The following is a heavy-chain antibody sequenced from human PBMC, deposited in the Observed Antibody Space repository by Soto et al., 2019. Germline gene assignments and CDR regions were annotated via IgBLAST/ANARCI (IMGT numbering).Heavy chain of an antibody. CDR1: GYTFTGYY. V-gene: IGHV1-2*04. J-gene: IGHJ4*02. CDR3: ARTRAGSSSSSFDY. Sequence: ASVKVSCKASGYTFTGYYMHWVRQAPGQGLEWMGWINPNSGGTNYAQKFQGWVTMTRDTSISTAYMELSRLRSDDTAVYYCARTRAGSSSSSFDYWGQGTLVTVSS. D-gene: IGHD6-6*01. CDR2: INPNSGGT.